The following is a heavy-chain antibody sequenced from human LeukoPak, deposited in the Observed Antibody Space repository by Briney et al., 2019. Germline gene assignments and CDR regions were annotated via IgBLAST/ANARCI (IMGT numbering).Heavy chain of an antibody. J-gene: IGHJ6*02. V-gene: IGHV1-2*02. Sequence: ASVKVSCKASGYTFTGYYMHWVRQAPGQGLEWMGWINPNSGGTNYAQKFQGRVTMTRDTSISTAYMELSRLRSDDTAVYYCARVPYSSPSYGMDVWGQGTTVTVSS. D-gene: IGHD6-13*01. CDR3: ARVPYSSPSYGMDV. CDR2: INPNSGGT. CDR1: GYTFTGYY.